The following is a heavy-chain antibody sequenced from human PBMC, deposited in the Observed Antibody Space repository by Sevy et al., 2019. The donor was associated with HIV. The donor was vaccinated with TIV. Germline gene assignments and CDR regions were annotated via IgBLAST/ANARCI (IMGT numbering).Heavy chain of an antibody. CDR2: VEFDGKIK. V-gene: IGHV3-30*02. J-gene: IGHJ4*02. Sequence: GGSLRLSCAVSGFTFSSYGMHWVRQAPGKGLEWVAFVEFDGKIKNYVDSVKGRFTISRDNSKNTIFLQMHNLRTEDTAVYYCTKDHCSGASCYRGRFDFWGQGTLVTVSS. CDR3: TKDHCSGASCYRGRFDF. D-gene: IGHD2-15*01. CDR1: GFTFSSYG.